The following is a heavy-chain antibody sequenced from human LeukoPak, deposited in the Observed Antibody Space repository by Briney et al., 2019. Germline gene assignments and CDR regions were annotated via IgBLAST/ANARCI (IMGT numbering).Heavy chain of an antibody. CDR3: ARVQPAFDI. Sequence: GGSLRLSCAASGFTFSSYWMHWVRQAPGKGLVWVSRINTDGSSTSYADSVKGRFTITRDNAKNTLFLQMDSLRVEDTAVYYCARVQPAFDIWGQGSLVTASS. CDR2: INTDGSST. J-gene: IGHJ3*02. CDR1: GFTFSSYW. V-gene: IGHV3-74*01. D-gene: IGHD2-2*01.